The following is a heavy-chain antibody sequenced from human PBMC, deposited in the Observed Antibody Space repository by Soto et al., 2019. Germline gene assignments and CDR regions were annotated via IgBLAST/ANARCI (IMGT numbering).Heavy chain of an antibody. CDR3: ARVLYCSSTSCYYYYYGMDV. CDR2: ISSSGSTI. J-gene: IGHJ6*02. Sequence: GGSLRLSCAASGFTFSDYYMSWIRQAPGKGLEWVSYISSSGSTIYYADSVKGRFTISRDNAKNSLYLQMNSLRAEDTAVYYCARVLYCSSTSCYYYYYGMDVWGQGTTVTVSS. V-gene: IGHV3-11*01. CDR1: GFTFSDYY. D-gene: IGHD2-2*01.